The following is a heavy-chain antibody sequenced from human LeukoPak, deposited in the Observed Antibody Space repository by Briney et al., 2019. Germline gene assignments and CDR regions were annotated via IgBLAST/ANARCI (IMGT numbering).Heavy chain of an antibody. CDR1: GFTVSSNY. Sequence: GGSLRLSCAASGFTVSSNYMSWVRQAPGKGLECLSYISSGTINHSNYADSVKGRFTISRDNARNSLYLQMNSLRGEDTAVYYCARDQGPYYYDSSGSGFDPWGQGTLVTVSS. J-gene: IGHJ5*02. CDR3: ARDQGPYYYDSSGSGFDP. D-gene: IGHD3-22*01. V-gene: IGHV3-11*06. CDR2: ISSGTINHS.